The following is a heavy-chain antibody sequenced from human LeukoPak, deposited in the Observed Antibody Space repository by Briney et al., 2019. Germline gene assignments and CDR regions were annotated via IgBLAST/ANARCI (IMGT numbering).Heavy chain of an antibody. Sequence: SETLSLTCTVSGGSISSYYWSWIRQPPGKGLEWIGYIYYSGSTNYNPSLKSRVTISVDTSKNQFSLKLSSVTAADTAVYYCARDQYYDFWSGYNYMDVWGKGTTVTVSS. D-gene: IGHD3-3*01. V-gene: IGHV4-59*12. CDR2: IYYSGST. CDR3: ARDQYYDFWSGYNYMDV. CDR1: GGSISSYY. J-gene: IGHJ6*03.